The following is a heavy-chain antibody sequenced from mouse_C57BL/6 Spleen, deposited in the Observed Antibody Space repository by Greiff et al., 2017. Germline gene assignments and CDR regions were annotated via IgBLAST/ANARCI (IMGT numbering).Heavy chain of an antibody. J-gene: IGHJ2*01. Sequence: EVQLQQSGPVLVKPGASVKMSCKASGYTFTDYYMNWVKQSHGKSLEWIGVINPYNGGTSYNQKFKGKATLTVDKSSSTAYMELNSLTSEDSAVYYCARSGDGYYRYFDYWGQGTTLTVSS. CDR2: INPYNGGT. CDR3: ARSGDGYYRYFDY. V-gene: IGHV1-19*01. D-gene: IGHD2-3*01. CDR1: GYTFTDYY.